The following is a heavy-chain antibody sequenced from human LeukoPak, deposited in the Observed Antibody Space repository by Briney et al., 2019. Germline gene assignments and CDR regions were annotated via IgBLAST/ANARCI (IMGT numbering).Heavy chain of an antibody. J-gene: IGHJ4*02. V-gene: IGHV3-30*03. CDR1: GFTFSSYG. D-gene: IGHD4-23*01. CDR3: ARRTVVTPVDY. CDR2: ISYDGSNK. Sequence: GGSLRLSCAASGFTFSSYGMHWVRQAPGKGLEWVAVISYDGSNKYYADSVKGRFTISRDNSKNTLYLQMNSLRAEDTAVYYCARRTVVTPVDYWGQGTLVTVSS.